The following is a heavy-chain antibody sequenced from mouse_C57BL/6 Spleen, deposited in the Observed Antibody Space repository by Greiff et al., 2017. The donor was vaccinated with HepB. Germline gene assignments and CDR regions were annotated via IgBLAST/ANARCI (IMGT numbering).Heavy chain of an antibody. V-gene: IGHV1-9*01. Sequence: QVQLQQSGAELMKPGASVKLSCKATGYTFTGYWIEWVKQRPGHGLEWIGEILPGSGSTNYNEKFKGKATFTADTSSNTAYMQLSSLTTEDSAIYYCARRSDYYGSSFYYFDYWGQGTTLTVSS. CDR2: ILPGSGST. J-gene: IGHJ2*01. CDR3: ARRSDYYGSSFYYFDY. D-gene: IGHD1-1*01. CDR1: GYTFTGYW.